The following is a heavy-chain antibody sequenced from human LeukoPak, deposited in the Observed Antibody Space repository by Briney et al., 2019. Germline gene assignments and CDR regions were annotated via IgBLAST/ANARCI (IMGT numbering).Heavy chain of an antibody. CDR1: GYTFTSYG. CDR2: ISANNGDT. CDR3: ARGFATAYYYDSSGYSPAAYYGMDV. D-gene: IGHD3-22*01. Sequence: ASVKVSCKASGYTFTSYGISWVRQAPGQGLEWMGWISANNGDTDYSQRLQDRVTMTIDTSTSTAYMELRSLRSDDTAVYYCARGFATAYYYDSSGYSPAAYYGMDVWGQGTTVTVSS. J-gene: IGHJ6*02. V-gene: IGHV1-18*04.